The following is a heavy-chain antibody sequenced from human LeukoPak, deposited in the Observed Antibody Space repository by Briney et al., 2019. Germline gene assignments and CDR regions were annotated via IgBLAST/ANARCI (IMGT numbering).Heavy chain of an antibody. J-gene: IGHJ3*02. CDR3: AKDYPHNYYDSSGPLGDAFDI. Sequence: ASVKVSCKASGYTFTSYDINWVRQATGQGLEWMGWMNPNSGNTGYAQKFQGRVTMTRNTSISTAYMELSSLRAEDTALYYCAKDYPHNYYDSSGPLGDAFDIWGQGTMVTVSS. CDR1: GYTFTSYD. D-gene: IGHD3-22*01. CDR2: MNPNSGNT. V-gene: IGHV1-8*01.